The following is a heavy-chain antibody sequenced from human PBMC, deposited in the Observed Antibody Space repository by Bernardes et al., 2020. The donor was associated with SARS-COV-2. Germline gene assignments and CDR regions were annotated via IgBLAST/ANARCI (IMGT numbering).Heavy chain of an antibody. CDR1: GYMFPNYN. V-gene: IGHV1-3*01. Sequence: SVQVSCMASGYMFPNYNMHWVRQAPGQRREWMGWIYGGNGNTKYSENFQDRVTITRDTSASTAYMELSSLRFEDTAVYYCVRSAGMDVWGQGTMVTVSS. J-gene: IGHJ6*02. CDR3: VRSAGMDV. CDR2: IYGGNGNT.